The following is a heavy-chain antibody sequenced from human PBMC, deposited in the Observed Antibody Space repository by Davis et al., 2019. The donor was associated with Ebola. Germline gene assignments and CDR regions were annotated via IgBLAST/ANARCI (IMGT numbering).Heavy chain of an antibody. CDR3: ARAVPATQNLDY. J-gene: IGHJ4*02. CDR1: GFTFTSSA. V-gene: IGHV1-58*01. D-gene: IGHD2-15*01. Sequence: AASVKVSCKASGFTFTSSAVQWVRQARGQRLEWIGWIVVGSGNTVCAQKFQGRVTMTRDTSFSTAYMELNSLRSDDTAVYYCARAVPATQNLDYWGQGTLVTVSS. CDR2: IVVGSGNT.